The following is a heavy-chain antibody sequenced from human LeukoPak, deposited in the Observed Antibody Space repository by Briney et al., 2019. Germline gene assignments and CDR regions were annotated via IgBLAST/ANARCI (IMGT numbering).Heavy chain of an antibody. D-gene: IGHD6-19*01. Sequence: GGSLRLSCAASGFTFSSYSMNWVRQAPGKGLEWVSSISSSSSYIYYADSVKGRFTISRDNAKNSLYLQMNSLRAEDTAVYYCARAPGGWYYGMDVWGQGPTVPVSS. CDR3: ARAPGGWYYGMDV. CDR1: GFTFSSYS. V-gene: IGHV3-21*01. CDR2: ISSSSSYI. J-gene: IGHJ6*02.